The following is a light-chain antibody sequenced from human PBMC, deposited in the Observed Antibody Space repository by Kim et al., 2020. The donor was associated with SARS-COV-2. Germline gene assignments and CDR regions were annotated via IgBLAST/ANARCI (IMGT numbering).Light chain of an antibody. Sequence: QSALTQPLSASGSPGQSVTISCTGSSSDVGTYDHVSWYQHHPGKAPKLVIYEVTKRPSGVPDRFSASKSGNTASLTVSGLQAEDEADYYCSSYAGSKDLVFGTGTKVTVL. CDR2: EVT. V-gene: IGLV2-8*01. CDR3: SSYAGSKDLV. CDR1: SSDVGTYDH. J-gene: IGLJ1*01.